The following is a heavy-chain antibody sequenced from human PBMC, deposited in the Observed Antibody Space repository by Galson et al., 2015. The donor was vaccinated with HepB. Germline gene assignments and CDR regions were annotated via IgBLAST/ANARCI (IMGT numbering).Heavy chain of an antibody. Sequence: ETLSLTCTVSGGSISSSNYHWGWIRQPPGKGLEWIGSIYYTGNTYYNPSLKSRVTMSTDTSKNQFSLRLSSVTAADTAVYFCAKAVAGHTFQYDYWGQGTQVTVSS. CDR2: IYYTGNT. CDR3: AKAVAGHTFQYDY. CDR1: GGSISSSNYH. J-gene: IGHJ4*02. D-gene: IGHD6-19*01. V-gene: IGHV4-39*01.